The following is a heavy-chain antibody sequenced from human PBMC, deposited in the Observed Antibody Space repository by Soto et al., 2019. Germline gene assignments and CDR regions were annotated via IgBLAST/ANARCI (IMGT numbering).Heavy chain of an antibody. D-gene: IGHD4-4*01. J-gene: IGHJ6*02. CDR3: ARSHGLHTPYYYYYGMDV. CDR1: GYTFTSYG. Sequence: ASVKVSCKASGYTFTSYGISWVRQAPGQGLEWMGWISAYNGNTNYAQKLQGRVTMTTDTSTSTAYMELRSLRSDDTALYYCARSHGLHTPYYYYYGMDVWGQGTTVTVSS. V-gene: IGHV1-18*01. CDR2: ISAYNGNT.